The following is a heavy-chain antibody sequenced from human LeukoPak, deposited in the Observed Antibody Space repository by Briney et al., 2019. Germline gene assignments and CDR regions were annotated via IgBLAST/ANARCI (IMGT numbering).Heavy chain of an antibody. J-gene: IGHJ5*02. CDR3: ARSYCSGGSCLNWFDP. CDR1: GDSISSYY. CDR2: IYTSGST. Sequence: PSETLSLTCTVSGDSISSYYWSWIRQPAGKGLEWIGRIYTSGSTNYNPSLKSRVTMSVGTSKNQFSLKLTSVTAADTAVYYCARSYCSGGSCLNWFDPWGLGTLVTVSS. D-gene: IGHD2-15*01. V-gene: IGHV4-4*07.